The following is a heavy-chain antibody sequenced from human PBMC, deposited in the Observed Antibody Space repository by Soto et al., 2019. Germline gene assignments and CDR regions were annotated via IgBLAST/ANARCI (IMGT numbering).Heavy chain of an antibody. Sequence: GGSLRLSCAASGFTLSYVWMSWVRQAPGKGLEWVGRIKSTKDGGTIDYAAPVKDRFIISRDDSENTLHLQMKTLRTEDTAVYHCAMDSAVGGGPLGFDPWGQGTLVTVSS. CDR1: GFTLSYVW. J-gene: IGHJ5*02. D-gene: IGHD3-16*01. V-gene: IGHV3-15*01. CDR2: IKSTKDGGTI. CDR3: AMDSAVGGGPLGFDP.